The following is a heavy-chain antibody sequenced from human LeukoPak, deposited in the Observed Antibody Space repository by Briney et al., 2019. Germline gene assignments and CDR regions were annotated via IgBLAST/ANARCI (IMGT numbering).Heavy chain of an antibody. J-gene: IGHJ4*02. D-gene: IGHD3-22*01. CDR2: IYCDDDV. Sequence: ESGPTFVKPRYALILTYSELRYPLTGVGVGVGWIRQPPGKALESLAPIYCDDDVRYSPSLQSRLTITKDTNRNQVVLTMSNMDSVHTGTYCLAVQRPVYYGSSGHYYFFDFWGQGALVAVSS. CDR3: AVQRPVYYGSSGHYYFFDF. CDR1: RYPLTGVGVG. V-gene: IGHV2-5*02.